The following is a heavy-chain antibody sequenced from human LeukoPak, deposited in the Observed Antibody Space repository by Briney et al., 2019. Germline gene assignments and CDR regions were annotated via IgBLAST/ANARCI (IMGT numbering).Heavy chain of an antibody. CDR2: LYSSGST. CDR3: ARHYYDRSDSYSFDY. J-gene: IGHJ4*02. V-gene: IGHV4-59*08. CDR1: GGSISGYY. D-gene: IGHD3-22*01. Sequence: MTSETLSLTCTVSGGSISGYYWSWIRQPPGKGLEWIGYLYSSGSTNYNPSRKSRVTISLDTSENQFSLKLSSVTAADTAVYYCARHYYDRSDSYSFDYWGQRTLVTVSS.